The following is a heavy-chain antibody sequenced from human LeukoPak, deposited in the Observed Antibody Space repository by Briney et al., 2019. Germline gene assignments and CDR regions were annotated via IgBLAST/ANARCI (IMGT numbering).Heavy chain of an antibody. Sequence: PGGSLRLSCAASGFTFNNAWMNWVRQAPGKGLKWVGRIKSKTDGGTIDYAAPVKGRFTMSRDDSKNTLYLQMNSLKTEDTAVYYCSTKKEGAAAFDYWGQGTLVTVSS. CDR2: IKSKTDGGTI. V-gene: IGHV3-15*07. CDR1: GFTFNNAW. CDR3: STKKEGAAAFDY. D-gene: IGHD1-26*01. J-gene: IGHJ4*02.